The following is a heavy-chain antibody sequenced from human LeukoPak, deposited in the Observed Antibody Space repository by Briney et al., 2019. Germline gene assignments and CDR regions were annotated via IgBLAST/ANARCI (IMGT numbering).Heavy chain of an antibody. D-gene: IGHD6-19*01. CDR1: GFTFTTNW. CDR3: ARDPLVGQQWLAIFDY. Sequence: GGSLRLSCAASGFTFTTNWMTWVRQAPGKGLEWVATINQDGSEKYYVDSVKGRFTISRDNAKNSLFLQMNSLRAEDTAVYYCARDPLVGQQWLAIFDYWGQGTLVTVSS. CDR2: INQDGSEK. J-gene: IGHJ4*02. V-gene: IGHV3-7*01.